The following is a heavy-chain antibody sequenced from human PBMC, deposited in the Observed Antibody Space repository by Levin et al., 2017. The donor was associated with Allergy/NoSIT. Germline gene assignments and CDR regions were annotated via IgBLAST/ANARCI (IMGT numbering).Heavy chain of an antibody. CDR3: ARHEREQWLVDY. J-gene: IGHJ4*02. CDR1: GGSISSYY. CDR2: IYYSGST. Sequence: SETLSLTCTVSGGSISSYYWSWIRQPPGKGLEWIGYIYYSGSTNYNPSLKSRVTISVDTSKNQFSLKLSSVTAADTAVYYCARHEREQWLVDYWGQGTLVTVSS. D-gene: IGHD6-19*01. V-gene: IGHV4-59*08.